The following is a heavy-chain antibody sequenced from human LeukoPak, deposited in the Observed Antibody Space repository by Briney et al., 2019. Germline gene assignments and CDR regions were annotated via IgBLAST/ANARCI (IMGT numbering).Heavy chain of an antibody. V-gene: IGHV3-23*01. D-gene: IGHD2-2*02. CDR2: ISGSGGST. CDR3: ANPPRYCSSTSCYNPGYYYYMDV. Sequence: GGSLRLSCAASGFTFSSYAMSWVRQAPGKGLEWVSAISGSGGSTYYADSVKGRFTISRDNSKNTLYLQMNSLRAEDTAVYYCANPPRYCSSTSCYNPGYYYYMDVWGKGTTVTVSS. CDR1: GFTFSSYA. J-gene: IGHJ6*03.